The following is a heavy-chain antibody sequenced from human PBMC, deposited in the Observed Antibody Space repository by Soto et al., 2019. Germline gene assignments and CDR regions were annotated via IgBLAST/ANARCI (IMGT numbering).Heavy chain of an antibody. D-gene: IGHD2-21*02. CDR2: IVPIFGTT. V-gene: IGHV1-69*06. J-gene: IGHJ4*02. CDR1: GDTFNNYA. Sequence: SVKVSCKASGDTFNNYAISWMRQTPGRGLEWLGEIVPIFGTTNYPQEFQGRVTITADTSTSTAYMELSRLISEDTAIYYCAREVVTVTTLGRFDSWGQGTLVTVSS. CDR3: AREVVTVTTLGRFDS.